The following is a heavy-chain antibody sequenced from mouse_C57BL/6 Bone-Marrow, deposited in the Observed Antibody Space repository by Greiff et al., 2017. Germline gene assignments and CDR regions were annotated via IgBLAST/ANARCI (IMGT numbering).Heavy chain of an antibody. V-gene: IGHV1-50*01. CDR1: GYTFTSYW. D-gene: IGHD1-1*01. CDR2: IDPSDSYT. Sequence: QVQLQQPGAELVKPGASVKLSCKASGYTFTSYWMQWVKQRPGQGLEWIGEIDPSDSYTNYNQKFKGKATLTVDTSSSTAYLQLSSLTSEDSAVYYCARWVPYYYGIIVWGTGTTVTVSS. J-gene: IGHJ1*03. CDR3: ARWVPYYYGIIV.